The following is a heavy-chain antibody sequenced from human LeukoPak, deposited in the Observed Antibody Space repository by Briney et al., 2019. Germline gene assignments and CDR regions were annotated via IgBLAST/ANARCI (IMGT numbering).Heavy chain of an antibody. CDR2: IYYSGST. D-gene: IGHD6-19*01. CDR1: GDSISSYY. V-gene: IGHV4-59*01. Sequence: PSETLSLTCTVSGDSISSYYWSWIRQPPGKGLEWIGCIYYSGSTNYNPSLKSRVTISVDTSKNQFSLKLSSVTAADTAVYYCARDLGSSGWYNYYYYMDVWGKGTTVTVSS. J-gene: IGHJ6*03. CDR3: ARDLGSSGWYNYYYYMDV.